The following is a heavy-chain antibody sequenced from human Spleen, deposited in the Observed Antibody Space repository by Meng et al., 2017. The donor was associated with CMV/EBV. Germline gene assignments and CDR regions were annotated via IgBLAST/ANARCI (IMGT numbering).Heavy chain of an antibody. J-gene: IGHJ3*02. V-gene: IGHV3-30-3*01. CDR3: ARVIIEYGSGPEVAFDI. CDR2: ISYDGSNK. Sequence: GESLKISCAASGFTFSSYAMHWVRQAPGKGLEWVAVISYDGSNKYYADSVKGRFTISRDNSKNTLYLQMNSQRAEDTAVYYCARVIIEYGSGPEVAFDIWGQGTMVTVSS. CDR1: GFTFSSYA. D-gene: IGHD3-10*01.